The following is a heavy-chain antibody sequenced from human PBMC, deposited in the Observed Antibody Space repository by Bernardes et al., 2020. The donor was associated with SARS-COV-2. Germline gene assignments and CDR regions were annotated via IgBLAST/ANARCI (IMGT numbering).Heavy chain of an antibody. J-gene: IGHJ4*02. Sequence: GGSLRLSCVASGFAFSDFGMAWVRQAPGKGLEWVSTLNTDGENTHYADSVKGRFTISRDNSKNMLYLQMNSLRAEDTAVYYCANDAGVDVFFDCWGQGTLDTV. V-gene: IGHV3-23*01. CDR3: ANDAGVDVFFDC. D-gene: IGHD7-27*01. CDR2: LNTDGENT. CDR1: GFAFSDFG.